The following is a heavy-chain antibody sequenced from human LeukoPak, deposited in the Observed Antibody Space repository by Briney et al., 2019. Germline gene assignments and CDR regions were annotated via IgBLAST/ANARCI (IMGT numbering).Heavy chain of an antibody. J-gene: IGHJ4*02. CDR1: GGSISSYY. D-gene: IGHD6-6*01. Sequence: SETLSLTCTVSGGSISSYYWSWIRQPPGKGLEWIGYIYTSGSTNYNPSLKSRVTISVDTSKSQFSLKLSSVTAADTAVYYCAKTIAARPGGYYFDYWGQGTLVTVSS. CDR3: AKTIAARPGGYYFDY. V-gene: IGHV4-4*09. CDR2: IYTSGST.